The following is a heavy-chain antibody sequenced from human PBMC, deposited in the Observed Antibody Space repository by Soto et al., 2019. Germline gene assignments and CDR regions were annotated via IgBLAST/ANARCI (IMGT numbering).Heavy chain of an antibody. Sequence: EVQLVESGGGLVKPGGSLRLSCAASGFTFSSYSMNWVRQAPGKGLEWVSSIRSSSSYIYYADSVKGRFTISRDNAKNSMYLQMNSLRAEDTAVYYCAREDSGYAYNWFDPLGQGTLVTVSS. CDR2: IRSSSSYI. J-gene: IGHJ5*02. CDR3: AREDSGYAYNWFDP. V-gene: IGHV3-21*01. CDR1: GFTFSSYS. D-gene: IGHD5-12*01.